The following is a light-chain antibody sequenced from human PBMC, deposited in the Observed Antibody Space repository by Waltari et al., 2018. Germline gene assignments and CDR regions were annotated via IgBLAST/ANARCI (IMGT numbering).Light chain of an antibody. Sequence: EIVLTQSPGTLSLSPGERATLACRASQSVSRTLAWYQQKPGQGPRLLIYDAATRATGIPDWFSGSGSWTDFSLTISRLEPEDFAVYYCQKYGTLPATFGQGTKVEIK. CDR3: QKYGTLPAT. V-gene: IGKV3-20*01. J-gene: IGKJ1*01. CDR1: QSVSRT. CDR2: DAA.